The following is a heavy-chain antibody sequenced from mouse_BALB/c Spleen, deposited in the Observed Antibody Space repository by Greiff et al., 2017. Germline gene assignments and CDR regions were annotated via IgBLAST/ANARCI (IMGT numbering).Heavy chain of an antibody. V-gene: IGHV1-5*01. D-gene: IGHD1-2*01. CDR2: IYPGNSDT. J-gene: IGHJ3*01. Sequence: DVQLQESGTVLARPGASVKMSCKASGYSFTSYWMHWVKQRPGQGLEWIGAIYPGNSDTSYNQKFKGKAKLTAVTSASTAYMELSSLTTEDSAVYSGTKATTGTGVFAYWGQGTLVTVSA. CDR3: TKATTGTGVFAY. CDR1: GYSFTSYW.